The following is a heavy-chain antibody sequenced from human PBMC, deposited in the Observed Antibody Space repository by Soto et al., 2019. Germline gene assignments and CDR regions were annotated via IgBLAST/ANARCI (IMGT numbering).Heavy chain of an antibody. CDR3: ARSPEQQLGNYYYYGMDV. V-gene: IGHV4-34*01. CDR1: GGSFSGYY. CDR2: INHSGST. Sequence: SETLSLTCAVYGGSFSGYYWSWIRQPPGKGLEWIGEINHSGSTNYNPSLKSRVTISVDTSKNQFSLKLSSVTAADTAVYYFARSPEQQLGNYYYYGMDVWGQGTTVTVSS. J-gene: IGHJ6*02. D-gene: IGHD6-13*01.